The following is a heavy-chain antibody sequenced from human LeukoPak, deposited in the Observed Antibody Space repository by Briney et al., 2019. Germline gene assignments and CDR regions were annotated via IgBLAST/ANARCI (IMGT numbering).Heavy chain of an antibody. CDR1: GFTFSNYG. CDR3: AKDIVLVNAFDY. CDR2: IRFDGSGK. D-gene: IGHD2-21*01. Sequence: GVSLRLSCAASGFTFSNYGMHWFRQAPDKGLEWVAFIRFDGSGKYNADSVKGRFTISRDNSKNTVYLQMNGLRAEDTAVYYCAKDIVLVNAFDYWGQGTLVTVSS. V-gene: IGHV3-30*02. J-gene: IGHJ4*02.